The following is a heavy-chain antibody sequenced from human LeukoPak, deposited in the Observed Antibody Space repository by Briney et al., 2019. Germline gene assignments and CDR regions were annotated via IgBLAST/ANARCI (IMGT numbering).Heavy chain of an antibody. CDR2: IYYSGST. CDR1: GGSISSYY. CDR3: ARGIDSSGYYPGAFDI. D-gene: IGHD3-22*01. J-gene: IGHJ3*02. V-gene: IGHV4-59*08. Sequence: SETLSLTCTVSGGSISSYYWSWIRQPPGKGLEWIGYIYYSGSTNYNPSLKSRVTISVDTSKNQFSLKLSSVTAADTAVYYCARGIDSSGYYPGAFDIWGQGTVVTGSS.